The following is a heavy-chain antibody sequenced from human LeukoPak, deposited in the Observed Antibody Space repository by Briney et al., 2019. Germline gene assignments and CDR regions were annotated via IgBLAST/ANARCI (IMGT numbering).Heavy chain of an antibody. CDR3: ARAGVRFGEPFDP. Sequence: ASVEVSCKASGYTFTGYYMHWVRQAPGQGLEWMGWINPNSGGTNYAQKFQGWVTMTRDTSISTAYMELSRLRSDDTAVYYCARAGVRFGEPFDPWGQGTLVTVSS. CDR2: INPNSGGT. J-gene: IGHJ5*02. D-gene: IGHD3-10*01. CDR1: GYTFTGYY. V-gene: IGHV1-2*04.